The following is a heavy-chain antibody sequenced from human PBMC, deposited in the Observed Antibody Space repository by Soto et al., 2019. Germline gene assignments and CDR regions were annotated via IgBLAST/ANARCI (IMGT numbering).Heavy chain of an antibody. Sequence: PAETLSLTCAVYGGSISGYYWSWIRQPPGKGLEWIGEINHSGSTNYNPSLKSRVTISVDTSKNQFSLKLSSVTAADTAVYYCASRSNDYYGMDVWGQGTTVTVSS. CDR2: INHSGST. CDR1: GGSISGYY. V-gene: IGHV4-34*01. D-gene: IGHD4-4*01. J-gene: IGHJ6*02. CDR3: ASRSNDYYGMDV.